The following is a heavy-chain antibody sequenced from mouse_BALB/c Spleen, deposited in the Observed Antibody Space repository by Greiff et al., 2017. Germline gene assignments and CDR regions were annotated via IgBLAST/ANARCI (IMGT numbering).Heavy chain of an antibody. CDR1: GYTFSSYW. J-gene: IGHJ4*01. CDR2: ILPGSGST. Sequence: VQLQQSGAELMKPGASVKISCKATGYTFSSYWIEWVKQRPGHGLEWIGEILPGSGSTNYNEKFKGKATFTADTSSNTAYMQLSSLTSEDSAVYYCARKLEGDAMDYWGQGTSVTVSS. CDR3: ARKLEGDAMDY. V-gene: IGHV1-9*01.